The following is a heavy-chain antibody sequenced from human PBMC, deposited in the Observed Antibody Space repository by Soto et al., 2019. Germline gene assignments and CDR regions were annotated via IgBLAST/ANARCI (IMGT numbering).Heavy chain of an antibody. CDR2: ISYDGSNK. CDR1: GFTFSSYG. V-gene: IGHV3-30*18. J-gene: IGHJ4*02. Sequence: QVQLVDSGGGVVQPGRSLRLSCAASGFTFSSYGMHWVRQAPGKGLEWVAVISYDGSNKYYADYVKGRFTISRDNSKNTMYLEMNSLRAEDTGVYYGENGGQLWNYYFGYWGQGTLVTVSS. CDR3: ENGGQLWNYYFGY. D-gene: IGHD5-18*01.